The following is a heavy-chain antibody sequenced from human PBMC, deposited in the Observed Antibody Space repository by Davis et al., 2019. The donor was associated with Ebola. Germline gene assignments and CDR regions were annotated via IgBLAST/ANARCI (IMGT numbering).Heavy chain of an antibody. CDR3: ARVGVLRFLEWLFRDGMDV. V-gene: IGHV3-30-3*01. D-gene: IGHD3-3*01. CDR1: GFTFSSYA. J-gene: IGHJ6*02. Sequence: GESLKISCAASGFTFSSYAMHWVRQAPGKGLEWVAVISYDGSNKYYADSVKGRFTISRDNAKNSLYLQMNSLRAEDTAVYYCARVGVLRFLEWLFRDGMDVWGQGTTVTVSS. CDR2: ISYDGSNK.